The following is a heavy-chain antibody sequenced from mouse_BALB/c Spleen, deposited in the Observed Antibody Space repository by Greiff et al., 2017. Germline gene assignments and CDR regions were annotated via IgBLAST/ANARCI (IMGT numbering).Heavy chain of an antibody. V-gene: IGHV2-9*02. Sequence: VQLVESGPGLVAPSQSLSITCTVSGFSLTSYGVHWVRQPPGKGLEWLGVIWAGGTTNYNSALMSRLSISKDNSKSQVFLKMNSLQTDDTAMYYCAREGYYGRGLDYWGQGTTLTVSS. CDR3: AREGYYGRGLDY. CDR1: GFSLTSYG. J-gene: IGHJ2*01. CDR2: IWAGGTT. D-gene: IGHD1-1*01.